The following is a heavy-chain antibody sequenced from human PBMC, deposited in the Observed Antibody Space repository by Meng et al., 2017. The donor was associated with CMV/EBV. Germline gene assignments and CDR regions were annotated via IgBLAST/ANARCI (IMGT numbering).Heavy chain of an antibody. CDR3: ARGSSRYVLDWFDP. CDR2: ISAYNGNT. J-gene: IGHJ5*02. CDR1: GYTFTSYG. V-gene: IGHV1-18*01. D-gene: IGHD6-13*01. Sequence: ASVKVSCKASGYTFTSYGISWVRQAPGQGLEWMGWISAYNGNTNYAQKLQGRVTMTTDTSTSTAYMELRSLRSDDTAAYYCARGSSRYVLDWFDPWGQGTLVTVSS.